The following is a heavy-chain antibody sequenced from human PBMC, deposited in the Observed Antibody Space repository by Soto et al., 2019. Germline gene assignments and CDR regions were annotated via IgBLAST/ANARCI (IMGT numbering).Heavy chain of an antibody. J-gene: IGHJ4*02. Sequence: QVQLQESGPGLVKPSGTLSLTCAVSGGSISSSNWWSWVRQPPGKGLEWIGEIYHSGNTNYNPSLKSRVTMAVDKSRNQFSLKLRSVTAADTAVYYCERRWGEGRVDYWGQGTLVTVYS. CDR3: ERRWGEGRVDY. V-gene: IGHV4-4*02. CDR1: GGSISSSNW. CDR2: IYHSGNT. D-gene: IGHD3-10*01.